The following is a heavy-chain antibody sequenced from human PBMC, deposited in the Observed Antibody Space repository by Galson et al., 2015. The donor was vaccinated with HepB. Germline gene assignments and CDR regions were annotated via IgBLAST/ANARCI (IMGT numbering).Heavy chain of an antibody. D-gene: IGHD6-19*01. V-gene: IGHV3-30-3*01. CDR2: ISYEGSNK. CDR1: GFIFSSYN. CDR3: ARDAEQWLLRAVNH. Sequence: SLRLSCAASGFIFSSYNMHWVRQAPGKGLEWVAVISYEGSNKYYADSVKGRFTISRDNSKNTLYLQINSLRTEDTAVYYCARDAEQWLLRAVNHWGQGTLVAVSS. J-gene: IGHJ5*02.